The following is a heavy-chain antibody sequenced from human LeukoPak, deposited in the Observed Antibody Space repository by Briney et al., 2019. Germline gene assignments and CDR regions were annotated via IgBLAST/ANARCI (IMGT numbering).Heavy chain of an antibody. CDR1: GGAFSVYY. J-gene: IGHJ4*02. Sequence: LGTLSLTCAVYGGAFSVYYWSWGPAPPRKGGWWVGEINHSGSTNYTPSPKSRVTISVETSKNQFSLKLSSVSAAHTAVYCCANYYGGNFYFDYWGQGPLVTASS. CDR2: INHSGST. D-gene: IGHD4-23*01. V-gene: IGHV4-34*01. CDR3: ANYYGGNFYFDY.